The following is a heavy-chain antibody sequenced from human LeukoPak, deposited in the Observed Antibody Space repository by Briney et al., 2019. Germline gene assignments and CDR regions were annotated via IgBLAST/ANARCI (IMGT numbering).Heavy chain of an antibody. V-gene: IGHV4-39*07. CDR1: GGSISSSSYY. CDR3: ATMVRGVS. CDR2: INHSGST. J-gene: IGHJ4*02. Sequence: SETLSLTCTVSGGSISSSSYYWGWIRQPPGKGLEWIGEINHSGSTNYNPSLKSRVTISVDTSKNQFSLKLSSVTAADTAVYYCATMVRGVSWGQGTLVTVSS. D-gene: IGHD3-10*01.